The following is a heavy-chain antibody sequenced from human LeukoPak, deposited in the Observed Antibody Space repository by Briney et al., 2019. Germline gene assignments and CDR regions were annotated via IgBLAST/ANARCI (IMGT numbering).Heavy chain of an antibody. Sequence: SQTLSLTCTVSGGSISSGGYYWSWIRQHRGKGLEWIGYIYESGSIYYNPSVKSRVPISTDTSKTQSSLKLSSVTAADTGVYYCVRSGIAAAGIWGQGTLVTVSS. D-gene: IGHD6-13*01. J-gene: IGHJ4*02. CDR1: GGSISSGGYY. CDR3: VRSGIAAAGI. V-gene: IGHV4-31*03. CDR2: IYESGSI.